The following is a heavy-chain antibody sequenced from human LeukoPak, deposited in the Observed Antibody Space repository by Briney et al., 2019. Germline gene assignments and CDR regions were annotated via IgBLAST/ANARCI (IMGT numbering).Heavy chain of an antibody. V-gene: IGHV3-23*01. CDR3: AKDQYDSSGYYPEYFHH. Sequence: GGSLRLSCAASGYTLSIYAMSWVRQAPGKGLEWVSAISGRGVTTYYADSVKGRFTISRDNSKNTLYLQMNSLRAEDTAVYYCAKDQYDSSGYYPEYFHHWGQGTLVTVSS. J-gene: IGHJ1*01. CDR1: GYTLSIYA. D-gene: IGHD3-22*01. CDR2: ISGRGVTT.